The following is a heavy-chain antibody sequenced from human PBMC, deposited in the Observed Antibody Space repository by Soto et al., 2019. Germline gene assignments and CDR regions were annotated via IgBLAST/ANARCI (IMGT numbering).Heavy chain of an antibody. CDR1: GYGFTNND. V-gene: IGHV1-8*01. CDR3: ARMATFGSLNWFDP. Sequence: ASLKVSCKASGYGFTNNDVTWVRQATGQGLEWMGWMNPGSGDTGYAQKFQGRVTMTRDISIATAYMELSSLRSDDTAIYYCARMATFGSLNWFDPWGQGNLVTGSS. D-gene: IGHD3-16*01. CDR2: MNPGSGDT. J-gene: IGHJ5*02.